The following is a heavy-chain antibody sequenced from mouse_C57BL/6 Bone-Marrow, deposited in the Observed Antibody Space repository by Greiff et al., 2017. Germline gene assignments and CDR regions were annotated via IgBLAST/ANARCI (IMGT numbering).Heavy chain of an antibody. CDR3: APDSSGYVSFAY. CDR1: GFTFSDYY. J-gene: IGHJ3*01. D-gene: IGHD3-2*02. CDR2: ISNGGGST. Sequence: EVQLVESGGGLVQPGGSLKLSCAASGFTFSDYYMYWVRQTPEKRLEWVAYISNGGGSTYYPDTVKGRFTISRDNAKNTLYLQRSRLKSEDTAMYYCAPDSSGYVSFAYWGQGTLVTVSA. V-gene: IGHV5-12*01.